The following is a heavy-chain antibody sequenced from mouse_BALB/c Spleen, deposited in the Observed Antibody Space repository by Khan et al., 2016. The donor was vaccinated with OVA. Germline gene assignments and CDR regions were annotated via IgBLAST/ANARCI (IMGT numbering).Heavy chain of an antibody. J-gene: IGHJ3*01. V-gene: IGHV14-3*02. D-gene: IGHD2-1*01. CDR3: ATLSGNPFAY. CDR1: GFNMKDTY. Sequence: EVQLQESGAELVKPGASVKLSCTASGFNMKDTYMHWMKQRPEQGLEWIGRIDPANGNTKYDPKFQGKATITADTYSNTAYLQLISLTSEDAAVYSCATLSGNPFAYWGQGTLVTVSA. CDR2: IDPANGNT.